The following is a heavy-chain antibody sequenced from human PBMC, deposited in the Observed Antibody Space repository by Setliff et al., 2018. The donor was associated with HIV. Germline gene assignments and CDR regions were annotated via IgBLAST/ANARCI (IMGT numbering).Heavy chain of an antibody. CDR2: ISGSGGST. V-gene: IGHV3-23*01. Sequence: GGSLRLSCAASGFTFSSYAVSWVRQAPGKGLEWVSTISGSGGSTYYADSVKGRFTISRDNSKNTLYLQMESLRAEDTAVYYCARDHGDWWWFFDSWGQGTRVTVSS. J-gene: IGHJ4*02. CDR1: GFTFSSYA. CDR3: ARDHGDWWWFFDS. D-gene: IGHD2-15*01.